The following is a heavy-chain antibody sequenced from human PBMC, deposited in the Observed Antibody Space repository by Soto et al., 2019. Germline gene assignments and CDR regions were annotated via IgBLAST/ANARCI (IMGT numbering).Heavy chain of an antibody. D-gene: IGHD6-13*01. CDR3: ARDQGSHPGE. V-gene: IGHV4-4*02. CDR2: IHHSGST. Sequence: QVQLQESGPGLVRPSGTVSLTCAVSGLSISSDNWWSWVRQPPGKGLGWIGEIHHSGSTNYNPSLKSRVTMSVVPSKDLFSLTLNSVTAADTAFYYCARDQGSHPGEWGQGTLVSVSS. CDR1: GLSISSDNW. J-gene: IGHJ4*02.